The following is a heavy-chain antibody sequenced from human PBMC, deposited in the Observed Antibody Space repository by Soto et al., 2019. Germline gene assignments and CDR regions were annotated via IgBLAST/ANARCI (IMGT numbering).Heavy chain of an antibody. J-gene: IGHJ4*02. CDR1: GGSISSGDYY. CDR2: IYYSGST. V-gene: IGHV4-30-4*01. Sequence: PSETLSLTCTVSGGSISSGDYYWSWIRQPPGKGLGWIGSIYYSGSTYYNPSLKSRVTISVDTSKNQFSLKLSSVTAADTAVYYCARGSYYYDSSGYYHYWGQRTLVTVSS. CDR3: ARGSYYYDSSGYYHY. D-gene: IGHD3-22*01.